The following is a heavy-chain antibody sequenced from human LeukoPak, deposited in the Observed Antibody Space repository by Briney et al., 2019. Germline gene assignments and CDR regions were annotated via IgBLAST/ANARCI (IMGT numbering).Heavy chain of an antibody. CDR3: ARAPNYYDSSGYPYWFDP. Sequence: PGGSLRLSCAASGFTFSSYAMSWVRQAPGKGLEWVSAISGGGGSTYYADSVKGRFTISRDNAKNSLYLQMNSLRAEDTAVYYCARAPNYYDSSGYPYWFDPWGQGTLVTVSS. J-gene: IGHJ5*02. D-gene: IGHD3-22*01. CDR2: ISGGGGST. V-gene: IGHV3-23*01. CDR1: GFTFSSYA.